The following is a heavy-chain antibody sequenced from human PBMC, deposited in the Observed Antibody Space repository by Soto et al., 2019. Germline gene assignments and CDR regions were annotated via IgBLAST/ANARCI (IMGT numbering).Heavy chain of an antibody. Sequence: SVKVSCKASGATFSSYAISWVRQAPGQGLEWMGGIIPIFGTANYAQKFQGRVTITADESTSTAYMELSSLRSEDTAVYYCASGRFLEWFPLEYYYYGMDVWGQGTTVTVSS. CDR1: GATFSSYA. D-gene: IGHD3-3*01. V-gene: IGHV1-69*13. CDR3: ASGRFLEWFPLEYYYYGMDV. J-gene: IGHJ6*02. CDR2: IIPIFGTA.